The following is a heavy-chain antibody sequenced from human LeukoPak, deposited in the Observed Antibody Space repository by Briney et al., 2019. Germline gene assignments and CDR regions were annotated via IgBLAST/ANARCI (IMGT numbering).Heavy chain of an antibody. D-gene: IGHD1-26*01. Sequence: GGSLRLSCVASGITFSNYAVSWVRQAPEKGLDWVSVISGSAHKIRYADSVKGRFTISRDNSKNTLYLQMNSLRAEDTAVYYCAKSWELLGDGTTYGMDVWGQGTTVTVSS. CDR3: AKSWELLGDGTTYGMDV. CDR1: GITFSNYA. CDR2: ISGSAHKI. J-gene: IGHJ6*02. V-gene: IGHV3-23*01.